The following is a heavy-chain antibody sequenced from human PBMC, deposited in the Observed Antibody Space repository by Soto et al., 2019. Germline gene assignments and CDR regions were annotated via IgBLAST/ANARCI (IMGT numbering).Heavy chain of an antibody. CDR1: GFTFSSYA. CDR2: ISGSGGST. V-gene: IGHV3-23*01. J-gene: IGHJ4*02. CDR3: AKDRTIFGVVRTDVFDD. D-gene: IGHD3-3*01. Sequence: GGSLRLSCAASGFTFSSYAMSWVRQAPGRGLEWVSAISGSGGSTYYADSVKGRFTISRDNSKNTLYLQMNSLRAEDTAVYYCAKDRTIFGVVRTDVFDDWGQGTLVTVSS.